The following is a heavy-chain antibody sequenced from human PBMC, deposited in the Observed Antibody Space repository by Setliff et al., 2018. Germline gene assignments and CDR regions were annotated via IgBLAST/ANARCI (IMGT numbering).Heavy chain of an antibody. CDR3: ATDGPVLNGDYIS. Sequence: PSETLSLTCTVSGGSISSDSHYWDWIRQSPEKGLEWIGTIYQNGITYYNPSVKSRVTISVDKSKNQFSLSLRSVTAADTAVYYCATDGPVLNGDYISWGQGTLVTVSS. CDR1: GGSISSDSHY. J-gene: IGHJ5*02. D-gene: IGHD3-10*01. V-gene: IGHV4-39*07. CDR2: IYQNGIT.